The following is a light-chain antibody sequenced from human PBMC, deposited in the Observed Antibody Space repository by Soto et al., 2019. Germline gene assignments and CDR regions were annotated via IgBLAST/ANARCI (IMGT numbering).Light chain of an antibody. CDR3: HHYGSSPRT. Sequence: EIVLTQSPGTLPLSPGEGATLSCRASQTITSTYFAWYQQKPGQAPRLLIYGASSRATGIPDRFSGSGSGTDFTLTISRVEPEDFAVYYCHHYGSSPRTLGQGTKVDIK. J-gene: IGKJ1*01. V-gene: IGKV3-20*01. CDR1: QTITSTY. CDR2: GAS.